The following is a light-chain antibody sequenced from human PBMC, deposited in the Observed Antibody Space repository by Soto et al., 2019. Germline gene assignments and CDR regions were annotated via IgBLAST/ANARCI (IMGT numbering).Light chain of an antibody. CDR2: DVS. V-gene: IGLV2-14*01. CDR1: SSDVGGYKY. J-gene: IGLJ2*01. Sequence: QSALTQPASVSGSPGQSITISCTGTSSDVGGYKYVSWYQQHPGKAPKLMIYDVSNRPSGVSNRFSASKSGNTASLTISGLQAEDEGDYYCPPYSSSRILLFGGGTKLTVL. CDR3: PPYSSSRILL.